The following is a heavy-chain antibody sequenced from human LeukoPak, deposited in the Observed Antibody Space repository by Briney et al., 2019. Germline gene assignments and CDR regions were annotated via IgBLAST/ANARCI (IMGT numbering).Heavy chain of an antibody. CDR3: ARGPHYGARTDHLDY. Sequence: GGSLRLSCAGFGFTFSRHWMNWVRQAPGKGLEWVANIKQGGGETNYVGSVKGRFTASRDDANKLVYLQMDSLRADDTAIYYCARGPHYGARTDHLDYWGQGTLVTVSS. D-gene: IGHD4/OR15-4a*01. CDR1: GFTFSRHW. CDR2: IKQGGGET. V-gene: IGHV3-7*03. J-gene: IGHJ4*02.